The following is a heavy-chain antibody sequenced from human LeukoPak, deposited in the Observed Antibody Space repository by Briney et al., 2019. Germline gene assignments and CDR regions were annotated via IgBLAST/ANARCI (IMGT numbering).Heavy chain of an antibody. Sequence: ASVKVSCKASGGTFSSFAISWVRQAPGQGLEWMGGIIPIFGTANYAQKFQGRVTITTDESTSTAYMELSSLRSEDTAVYYCARDCSSTSCFDYWGQGTLVPVSS. J-gene: IGHJ4*02. CDR2: IIPIFGTA. CDR3: ARDCSSTSCFDY. CDR1: GGTFSSFA. V-gene: IGHV1-69*05. D-gene: IGHD2-2*01.